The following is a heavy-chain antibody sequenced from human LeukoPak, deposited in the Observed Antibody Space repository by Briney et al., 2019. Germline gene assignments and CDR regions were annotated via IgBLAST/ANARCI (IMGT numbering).Heavy chain of an antibody. CDR3: AKDRFSGSHDY. CDR2: IGGSNGIT. CDR1: RFTFNSYA. J-gene: IGHJ4*02. V-gene: IGHV3-23*01. D-gene: IGHD1-26*01. Sequence: GGSLRLSCAASRFTFNSYAMSWVRQAPGKGLEWVSVIGGSNGITFYVGSVKGRFTISRDNSKDTLYLQMNSLRAEDTAVYYCAKDRFSGSHDYWGQGTLATVSS.